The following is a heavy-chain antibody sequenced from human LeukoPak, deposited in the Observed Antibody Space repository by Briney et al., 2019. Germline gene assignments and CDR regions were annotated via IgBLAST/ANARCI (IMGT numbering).Heavy chain of an antibody. V-gene: IGHV3-23*01. CDR2: ISGSGGST. Sequence: AGGSLRLSCAASGFTFSSYAMSWVRQAPGKGLEWVSAISGSGGSTYYADSVKGRFTISRDNSKNTLYLQMNSLRAEDTAVYYRAKDRLGYCSSTSCTAPLDYWGQGTLVTVSS. J-gene: IGHJ4*02. D-gene: IGHD2-2*01. CDR1: GFTFSSYA. CDR3: AKDRLGYCSSTSCTAPLDY.